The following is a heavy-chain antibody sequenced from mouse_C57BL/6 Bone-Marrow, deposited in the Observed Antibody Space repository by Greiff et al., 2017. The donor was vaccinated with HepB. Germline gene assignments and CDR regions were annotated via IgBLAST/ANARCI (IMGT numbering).Heavy chain of an antibody. V-gene: IGHV1-15*01. CDR1: GYTFTDYE. CDR3: TRWSPREDY. J-gene: IGHJ4*01. Sequence: LQESGAELVRPGASVTLSCKASGYTFTDYEMHWVKQTPVHGLEWIGAIDPETGGTAYNQKFKGKAILTADKSSSTAYMELRSLTSEDSAVYYCTRWSPREDYWGQGTSVTVSS. CDR2: IDPETGGT.